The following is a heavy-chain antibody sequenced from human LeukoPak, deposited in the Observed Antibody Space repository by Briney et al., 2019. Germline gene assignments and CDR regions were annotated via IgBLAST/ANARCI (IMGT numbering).Heavy chain of an antibody. V-gene: IGHV4-34*01. CDR2: INHSGST. CDR1: GGSFSGYY. D-gene: IGHD2-15*01. Sequence: SETLSLTCAVYGGSFSGYYWSCIRQPPGKGLEWIGEINHSGSTNYNPSLKSRVTISVDTSKNQFSLKLSSVTAADTAVYYCARARPRPYCSGGSCYRGDYFDYWGQGTLVTVSS. J-gene: IGHJ4*02. CDR3: ARARPRPYCSGGSCYRGDYFDY.